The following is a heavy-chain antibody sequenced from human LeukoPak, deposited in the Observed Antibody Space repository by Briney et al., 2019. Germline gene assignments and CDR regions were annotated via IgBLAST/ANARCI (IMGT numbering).Heavy chain of an antibody. CDR3: ARDAGDYYDSSGYPDY. CDR1: GGYISSSSYY. J-gene: IGHJ4*02. Sequence: SETLSLTCTVSGGYISSSSYYWGWIRQPPGKGLERIGSIYYSGSTYYNPSLKSRVTISVDTSKNQFSLKLSSVTAADTAVYYCARDAGDYYDSSGYPDYWGQGTLVTVSS. V-gene: IGHV4-39*07. CDR2: IYYSGST. D-gene: IGHD3-22*01.